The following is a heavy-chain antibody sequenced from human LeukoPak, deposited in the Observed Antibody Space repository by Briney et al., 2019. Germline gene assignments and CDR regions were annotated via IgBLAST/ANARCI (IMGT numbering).Heavy chain of an antibody. J-gene: IGHJ3*02. V-gene: IGHV3-21*01. CDR3: ARGDMIVVVITTGDGAFDI. D-gene: IGHD3-22*01. CDR2: ISSSSSYI. CDR1: GFTFSSYS. Sequence: GGSLRLSCAASGFTFSSYSMNWVRQAPGKGLEWVSSISSSSSYIYYADSVKGRFTISRDNAKNSLYLQMNSLRAEDTAVYYCARGDMIVVVITTGDGAFDIWGQGTMVTVSS.